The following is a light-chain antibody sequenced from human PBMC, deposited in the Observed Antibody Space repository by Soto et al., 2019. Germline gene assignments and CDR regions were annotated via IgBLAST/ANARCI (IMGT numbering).Light chain of an antibody. CDR2: EVS. J-gene: IGLJ1*01. Sequence: QSALTQPASVSGSPGQSITISGTGTSSDVGGYNYVSWYQQHPGKAPKLMIYEVSNRPSGVSNRFSGSKSGSTASLTISGLQAEDEADYYCSSYTSSSTLYVFGTGTKVTVL. CDR3: SSYTSSSTLYV. V-gene: IGLV2-14*01. CDR1: SSDVGGYNY.